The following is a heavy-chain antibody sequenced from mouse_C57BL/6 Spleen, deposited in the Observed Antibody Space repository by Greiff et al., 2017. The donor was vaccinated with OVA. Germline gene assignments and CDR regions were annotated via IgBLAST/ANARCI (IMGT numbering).Heavy chain of an antibody. D-gene: IGHD2-3*01. CDR1: GYTFTSYW. J-gene: IGHJ2*01. V-gene: IGHV1-52*01. Sequence: QVQLQQPGAELVRPGSSVKLSCKASGYTFTSYWMHWVKQRPIQGLEWIGNIDPSDSETHYNQKFKDKATLTVDKSSSTAYLQLSSLTSEDSAVYYCARLGGYSYYCDYWGQGTTLTVSS. CDR3: ARLGGYSYYCDY. CDR2: IDPSDSET.